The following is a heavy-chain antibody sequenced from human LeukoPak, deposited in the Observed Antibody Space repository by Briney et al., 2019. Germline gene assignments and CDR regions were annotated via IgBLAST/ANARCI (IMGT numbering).Heavy chain of an antibody. CDR3: ARGRLAAAGTGFDY. Sequence: VASVKVSCKASGYTFTSYDINWVRQATGQGLEWMGWMNPNSGNTGYAQKFQGRVTMTRNTSISTADMELSSLRSEDTAVYYCARGRLAAAGTGFDYWGQGTLVTVSS. J-gene: IGHJ4*02. D-gene: IGHD6-13*01. CDR2: MNPNSGNT. CDR1: GYTFTSYD. V-gene: IGHV1-8*01.